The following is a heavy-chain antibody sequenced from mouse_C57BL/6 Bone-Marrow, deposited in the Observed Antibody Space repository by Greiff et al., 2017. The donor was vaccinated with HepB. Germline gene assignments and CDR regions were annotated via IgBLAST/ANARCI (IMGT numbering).Heavy chain of an antibody. Sequence: DVKLVESGGGLVKPGGSLKLSCAASGFTFSSYAMSWVRQTPEKRLEWVATISDGGSYTYYPDNVKGRVTISRDNAKNNLYLQMSHLKSEDTAMYYCARRINWAMDYWGQGTSVTVSS. CDR3: ARRINWAMDY. J-gene: IGHJ4*01. CDR2: ISDGGSYT. V-gene: IGHV5-4*03. CDR1: GFTFSSYA. D-gene: IGHD4-1*01.